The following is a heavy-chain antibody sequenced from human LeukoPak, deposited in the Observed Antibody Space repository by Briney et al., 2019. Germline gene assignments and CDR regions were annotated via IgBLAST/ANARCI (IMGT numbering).Heavy chain of an antibody. CDR2: ITWNGATT. Sequence: GGSLRLSCAASGFTFDDYALSWVRQAPGKGLEWVSGITWNGATTGYADSVKGRFTISRDNAKNSLYLQMNSLRAEDTALYYCARDRVTITGAHNMVVWGKGTTVTVS. V-gene: IGHV3-20*04. J-gene: IGHJ6*03. CDR1: GFTFDDYA. CDR3: ARDRVTITGAHNMVV. D-gene: IGHD1-20*01.